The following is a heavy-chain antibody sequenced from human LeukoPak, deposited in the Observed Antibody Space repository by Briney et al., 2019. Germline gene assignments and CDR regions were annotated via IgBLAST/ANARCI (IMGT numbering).Heavy chain of an antibody. CDR3: ARERRIAAAGGFGY. J-gene: IGHJ4*02. D-gene: IGHD6-13*01. CDR1: GYTFTDYY. CDR2: INPNSGGT. V-gene: IGHV1-2*02. Sequence: GASVKVSCKASGYTFTDYYMHWVRQAPGQGLEWMGWINPNSGGTNYAQKFQGRVTMTRDTSISTAYMELSRLRSDDTAVYYCARERRIAAAGGFGYWGQGTLVTVSS.